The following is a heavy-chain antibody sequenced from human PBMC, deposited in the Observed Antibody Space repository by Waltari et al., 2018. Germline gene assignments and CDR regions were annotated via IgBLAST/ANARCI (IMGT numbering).Heavy chain of an antibody. Sequence: QVQLVESGGGVVQPGESLRLSCAASGYPFSSYGIHWVRQAPGKGLEWVAFIRFDGTDKYYTDSVKGRFTIFRDNSKSTLYLQMNSLRVEDTAMYFCAKEGNCGGECYSDYWGQGALVTVSS. CDR2: IRFDGTDK. V-gene: IGHV3-30*02. D-gene: IGHD2-21*01. CDR3: AKEGNCGGECYSDY. J-gene: IGHJ4*02. CDR1: GYPFSSYG.